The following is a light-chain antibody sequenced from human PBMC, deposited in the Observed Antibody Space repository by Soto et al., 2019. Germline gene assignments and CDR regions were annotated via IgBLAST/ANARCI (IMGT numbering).Light chain of an antibody. CDR3: SSYGGSNTFGV. J-gene: IGLJ1*01. V-gene: IGLV2-8*01. Sequence: QSVLTQPPSASGAPGQSVTISCTGTSSDFGGYNYVSWYQQHPGKAPKLMIYEVSKRPSGVPDRFSGSKSGNTASLTVSGLQADDEADYYCSSYGGSNTFGVFGTGTKVPVL. CDR2: EVS. CDR1: SSDFGGYNY.